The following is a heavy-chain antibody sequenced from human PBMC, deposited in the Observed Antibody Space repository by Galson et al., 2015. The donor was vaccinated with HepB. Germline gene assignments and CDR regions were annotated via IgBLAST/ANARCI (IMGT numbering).Heavy chain of an antibody. CDR2: ISYDGSNK. CDR3: ARGDDYGGKPTSTTFDY. CDR1: GFTFSSYA. J-gene: IGHJ4*02. V-gene: IGHV3-30-3*01. Sequence: SLRLSCAASGFTFSSYAMHWVRQAPGKGLEWVAVISYDGSNKYYADSVKGRFTISRDNSKNTLYLQMNSLRAEDTVVYYCARGDDYGGKPTSTTFDYWGQGTLVTVSS. D-gene: IGHD4-23*01.